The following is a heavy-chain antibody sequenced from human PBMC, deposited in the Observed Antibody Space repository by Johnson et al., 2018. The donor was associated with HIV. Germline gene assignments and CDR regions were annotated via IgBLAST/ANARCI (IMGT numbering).Heavy chain of an antibody. V-gene: IGHV3-43D*03. Sequence: VQLVESGGVAVQPGGSLRLSCAASGFSFDDYAMHWVRQAPGKGLEWVSLISWDGGNTYYADSVKGRFIISRDNSKKSLYLQMNSLRAEDTAVYYCATARQAIDVWGQGTMVTVSS. CDR2: ISWDGGNT. J-gene: IGHJ3*01. D-gene: IGHD6-6*01. CDR1: GFSFDDYA. CDR3: ATARQAIDV.